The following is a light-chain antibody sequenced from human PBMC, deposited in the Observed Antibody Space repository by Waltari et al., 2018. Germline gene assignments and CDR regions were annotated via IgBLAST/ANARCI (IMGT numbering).Light chain of an antibody. J-gene: IGLJ3*02. CDR1: PGSVATTSS. Sequence: QAVVTTESSSSVSPAGTFTLPCCLTPGSVATTSSAIRYQQTPGHAPRTLVYKANTRSYGVPQRFSGSILGNEVVLTIAGAQADDEANYYFLMYMVSGMWVCGGGTKLTVL. V-gene: IGLV8-61*01. CDR2: KAN. CDR3: LMYMVSGMWV.